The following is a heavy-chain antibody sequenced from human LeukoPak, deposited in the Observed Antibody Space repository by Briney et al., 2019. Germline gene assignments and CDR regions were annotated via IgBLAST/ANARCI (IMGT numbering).Heavy chain of an antibody. CDR1: GGSIFSSNSY. Sequence: PSETLSLTCTVSGGSIFSSNSYWGWIRQPPGKGLEWIGSIYYSGSTYYNPSLKSRVTISVDTSKNQFSLKLSSVTAADTAVYYCARLRRPEIAEWEPSLTLDYWGQGTLVTVSS. V-gene: IGHV4-39*07. D-gene: IGHD1-26*01. J-gene: IGHJ4*02. CDR3: ARLRRPEIAEWEPSLTLDY. CDR2: IYYSGST.